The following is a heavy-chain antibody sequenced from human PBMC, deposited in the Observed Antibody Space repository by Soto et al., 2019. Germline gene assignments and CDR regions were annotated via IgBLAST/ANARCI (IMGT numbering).Heavy chain of an antibody. CDR3: ARQIVGNRYYYDSSGYPFDY. J-gene: IGHJ4*02. V-gene: IGHV1-69*05. CDR2: IIPIFGTA. CDR1: GGTFSSYA. Sequence: QVQLVQSGAEVKKPGSSVKVSCKASGGTFSSYAISWVRQAPGQGLEWMGGIIPIFGTANYAQTLQGRVTITPDASTSTAYMELSSLRSEDTAVYYCARQIVGNRYYYDSSGYPFDYWGQGTLVTVSS. D-gene: IGHD3-22*01.